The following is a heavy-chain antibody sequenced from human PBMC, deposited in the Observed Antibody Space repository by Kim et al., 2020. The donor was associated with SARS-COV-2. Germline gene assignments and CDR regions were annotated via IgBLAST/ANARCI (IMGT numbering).Heavy chain of an antibody. Sequence: GGSLRLSCVVSGFSFNNYWMSWVRQAPGKGLEWVANIKEDGREKYYVDSVKGRFTISRDNAKSSLYLQMNSLRADDTAVYYCGRDSRSAGYYWGQGTLVT. CDR2: IKEDGREK. J-gene: IGHJ4*02. V-gene: IGHV3-7*01. D-gene: IGHD3-9*01. CDR3: GRDSRSAGYY. CDR1: GFSFNNYW.